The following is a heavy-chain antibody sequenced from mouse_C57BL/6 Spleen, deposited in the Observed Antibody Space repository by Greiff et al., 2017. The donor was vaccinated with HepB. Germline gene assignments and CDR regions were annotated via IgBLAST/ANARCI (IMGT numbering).Heavy chain of an antibody. D-gene: IGHD2-4*01. Sequence: VQLKESGPELVKPGASVKISCKASGYSFTGYYMHWVKQSSEKSLEWIGEINPSTGGTSYNQKFKGKATLTVDKSSSTAYMQLKSLTSEDSAVYYCARIDDYDGYYFDYWGQGTTLTVSS. CDR1: GYSFTGYY. V-gene: IGHV1-43*01. CDR3: ARIDDYDGYYFDY. CDR2: INPSTGGT. J-gene: IGHJ2*01.